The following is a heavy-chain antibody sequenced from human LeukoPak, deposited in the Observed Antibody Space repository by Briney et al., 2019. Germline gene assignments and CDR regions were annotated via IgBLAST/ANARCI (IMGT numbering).Heavy chain of an antibody. CDR1: GYTFTSYD. Sequence: GASVKVSCKASGYTFTSYDINWVRQATGQGLEWMGWMNPNSGNTGYAQKFQGRVTMTRNTSISTAYVELSSLRSEDTAVYYCARAYSGYDWRGYYYYYYMDVWGKGTTVTISS. CDR3: ARAYSGYDWRGYYYYYYMDV. D-gene: IGHD5-12*01. V-gene: IGHV1-8*01. CDR2: MNPNSGNT. J-gene: IGHJ6*03.